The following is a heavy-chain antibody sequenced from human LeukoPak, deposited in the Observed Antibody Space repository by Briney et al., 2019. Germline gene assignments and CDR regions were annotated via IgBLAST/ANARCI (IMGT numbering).Heavy chain of an antibody. Sequence: SETLSLTCTVSGGSISSYYWSWIRQPAGKGLEWIGRIYTSGSTNYNPSLKSRVTMSVDTSKNQFSLQLNSVTPEDTAVYYCARDPVVVGGAFDPWGQGTLVTVSS. D-gene: IGHD2-15*01. V-gene: IGHV4-4*07. J-gene: IGHJ5*02. CDR2: IYTSGST. CDR3: ARDPVVVGGAFDP. CDR1: GGSISSYY.